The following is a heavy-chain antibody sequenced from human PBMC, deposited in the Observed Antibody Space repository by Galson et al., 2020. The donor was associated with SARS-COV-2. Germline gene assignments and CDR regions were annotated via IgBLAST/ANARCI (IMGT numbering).Heavy chain of an antibody. Sequence: GGSLRLSCSASGFMFSDFAMHWVRQAPGKGLEYVSAISPNGATSFYADSVNGRFTMSRDNPKNTLYLQMNSLRVEDTAVYYCAKRELKVAAIIYYGMDVWGQGTTVTVSS. CDR2: ISPNGATS. D-gene: IGHD5-12*01. CDR1: GFMFSDFA. CDR3: AKRELKVAAIIYYGMDV. V-gene: IGHV3-64*04. J-gene: IGHJ6*02.